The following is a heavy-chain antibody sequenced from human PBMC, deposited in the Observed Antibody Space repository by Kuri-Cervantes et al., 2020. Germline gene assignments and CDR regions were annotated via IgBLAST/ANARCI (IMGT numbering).Heavy chain of an antibody. CDR2: IIPIFGTT. V-gene: IGHV1-69*13. D-gene: IGHD1-26*01. Sequence: SVKVSCKASGGAFSSYAISWVRQAPGQGLEWMGGIIPIFGTTNYAQKFQGRVTTTADESTSTVYMELSSRRSEDTAVYYCARRHRWELLAGPFYDYWGQGTLVTVSS. CDR3: ARRHRWELLAGPFYDY. J-gene: IGHJ4*02. CDR1: GGAFSSYA.